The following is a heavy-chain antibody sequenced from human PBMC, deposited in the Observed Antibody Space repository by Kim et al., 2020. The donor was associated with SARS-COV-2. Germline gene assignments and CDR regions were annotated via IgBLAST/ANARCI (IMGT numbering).Heavy chain of an antibody. J-gene: IGHJ4*02. CDR1: GFTFDDYA. CDR3: AKSPIAARHGFVDY. Sequence: GGSLRLSCAASGFTFDDYAMHWVRQAPGKGLEWVSGISWNSGSIGYADSVKGRFTISRDNAKNSLYLQMNSLRAEDTALYYCAKSPIAARHGFVDYWGQG. V-gene: IGHV3-9*01. D-gene: IGHD6-6*01. CDR2: ISWNSGSI.